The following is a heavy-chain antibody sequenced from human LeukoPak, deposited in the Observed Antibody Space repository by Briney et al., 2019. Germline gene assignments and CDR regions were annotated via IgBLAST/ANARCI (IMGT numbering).Heavy chain of an antibody. J-gene: IGHJ5*02. CDR3: TTVRFEVDSSGYYHNYFDP. D-gene: IGHD3-22*01. CDR1: GYSLSELS. Sequence: ASVKVSCKVSGYSLSELSMHWVRQAPGKGLEWMGGFDPEDGKTINAQKFQGRLTMTEDTSTDTAYMELSSLRSENTAVYYCTTVRFEVDSSGYYHNYFDPWGQGTLVTVSS. V-gene: IGHV1-24*01. CDR2: FDPEDGKT.